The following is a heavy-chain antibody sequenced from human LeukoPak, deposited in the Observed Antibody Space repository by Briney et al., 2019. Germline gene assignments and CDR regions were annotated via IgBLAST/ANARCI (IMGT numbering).Heavy chain of an antibody. CDR1: GGSISSGSYY. V-gene: IGHV4-61*01. CDR2: IYYSGST. CDR3: ASFGSLNAFDI. J-gene: IGHJ3*02. Sequence: SETLSLTCTVSGGSISSGSYYWSWIRQPPGKGLEWIGYIYYSGSTNYNPSLKSRVTISVDTSKNQFSLKLSSVTAADTAVYYCASFGSLNAFDIWGQGTMVTVSS. D-gene: IGHD2-15*01.